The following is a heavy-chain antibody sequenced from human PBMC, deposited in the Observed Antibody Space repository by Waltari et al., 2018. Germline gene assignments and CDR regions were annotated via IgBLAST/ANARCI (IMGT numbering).Heavy chain of an antibody. CDR3: TPRLDSSGYYDY. V-gene: IGHV3-15*01. CDR2: IKSKTDGGTT. J-gene: IGHJ4*02. Sequence: EVQLVESGGGLVKPGGSLRLSCAAYGFTFSNAWMSWVRPAPGKGLEWVGRIKSKTDGGTTDYAAPVKGRFTISRDDSKNTLYLQMNSLKTEDTAVYYCTPRLDSSGYYDYWGQGTLVTVSS. D-gene: IGHD3-22*01. CDR1: GFTFSNAW.